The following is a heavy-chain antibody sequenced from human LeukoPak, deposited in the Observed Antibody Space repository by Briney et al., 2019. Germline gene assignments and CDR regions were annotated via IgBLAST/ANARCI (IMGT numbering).Heavy chain of an antibody. CDR3: AKAKSTAASDYMDV. V-gene: IGHV3-23*01. CDR2: VSSSGTNT. CDR1: GFIFNDYA. Sequence: GGSLRLSCAASGFIFNDYAMNWVRQAPGKGLEWVSGVSSSGTNTYYADSVKGRFTISRDNSKNTLYVQMNSLRAEDTAVYFCAKAKSTAASDYMDVWGRGTTVRVSS. D-gene: IGHD6-25*01. J-gene: IGHJ6*04.